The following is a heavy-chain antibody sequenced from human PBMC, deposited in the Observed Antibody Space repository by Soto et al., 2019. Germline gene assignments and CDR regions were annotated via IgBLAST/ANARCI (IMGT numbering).Heavy chain of an antibody. CDR3: ARGISGAYDSTYDR. J-gene: IGHJ4*02. Sequence: GGSLRLSCAASGFSFNNYWMHWVRQAPGKGLVWVSRINSDGTLTNYADSVKGRFTISRDNAKNTLRLQMNSLRAEDTAVYYCARGISGAYDSTYDRWGQGTLVTVSS. D-gene: IGHD5-12*01. V-gene: IGHV3-74*01. CDR2: INSDGTLT. CDR1: GFSFNNYW.